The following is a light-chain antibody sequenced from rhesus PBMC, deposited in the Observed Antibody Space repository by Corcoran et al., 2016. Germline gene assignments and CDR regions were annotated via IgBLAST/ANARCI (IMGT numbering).Light chain of an antibody. J-gene: IGKJ3*01. CDR1: QSISSW. Sequence: DIQMTQSPSSLSASVGDTATITCRASQSISSWLDWDQQKPGKAPKLLIYKASSLQSGVPSRFSGSGSGTDFTLTISSLQPEDFATYYCLQYSSSPFTFGPGTKLDIK. CDR2: KAS. CDR3: LQYSSSPFT. V-gene: IGKV1-22*01.